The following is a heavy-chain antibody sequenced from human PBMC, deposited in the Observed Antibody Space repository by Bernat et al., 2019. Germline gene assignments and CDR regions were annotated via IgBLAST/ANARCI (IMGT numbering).Heavy chain of an antibody. CDR3: ARIRGASNYDG. V-gene: IGHV3-48*02. D-gene: IGHD4-11*01. CDR2: ISSSSSAM. J-gene: IGHJ4*02. Sequence: EVQLVESGGGLVQPGGSLRLSCAASGFTFSDYSMNWLRQAPGNGLEWVSYISSSSSAMYYADYVKGRFTISRDNAKDSLYLHMNSLRDGDTAVYYCARIRGASNYDGWGQGTLVTVSS. CDR1: GFTFSDYS.